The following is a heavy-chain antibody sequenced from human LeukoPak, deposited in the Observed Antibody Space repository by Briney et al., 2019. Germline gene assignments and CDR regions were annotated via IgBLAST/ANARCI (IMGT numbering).Heavy chain of an antibody. V-gene: IGHV3-21*01. CDR1: GFTFSSYA. J-gene: IGHJ4*02. CDR2: ISSSSSYI. D-gene: IGHD2-2*01. CDR3: ARDREDIVVVPAAMVD. Sequence: GGSLRLSCAASGFTFSSYAMSWVRQAPGKGLEWVSSISSSSSYIYYADSVKGRFTISRDNAKNSLYLQMNSLRAEDTAVYYCARDREDIVVVPAAMVDWGQGTLVTVSS.